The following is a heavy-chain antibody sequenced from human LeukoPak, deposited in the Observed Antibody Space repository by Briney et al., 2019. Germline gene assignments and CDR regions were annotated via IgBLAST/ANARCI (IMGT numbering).Heavy chain of an antibody. D-gene: IGHD5-18*01. CDR3: ARLKGYSYVTMGYMDV. CDR2: IKQDGSEK. V-gene: IGHV3-7*01. CDR1: GFTFSSYW. J-gene: IGHJ6*03. Sequence: GGSLRLSCAASGFTFSSYWMSWVRQAPGEGLEWVANIKQDGSEKYYVDSVKGRFTISRDNAKNSLYLQMNSLRAEDTAVYYCARLKGYSYVTMGYMDVWGKGTTVTVSS.